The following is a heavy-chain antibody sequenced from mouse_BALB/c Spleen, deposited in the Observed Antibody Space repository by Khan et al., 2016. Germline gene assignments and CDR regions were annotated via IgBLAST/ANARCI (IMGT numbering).Heavy chain of an antibody. CDR3: ARAGYYGYLAY. Sequence: EVKLLESGGGLVQPGGSLKLSCAASGFDFSRYWMSWVRQAPGKGLEWIGEINPDSSTINYTPYLKDKVIISRDKAKNTPYLQMSKVRSEDTALYYCARAGYYGYLAYWGQGTLVTVSA. CDR1: GFDFSRYW. V-gene: IGHV4-1*02. D-gene: IGHD1-1*01. CDR2: INPDSSTI. J-gene: IGHJ3*01.